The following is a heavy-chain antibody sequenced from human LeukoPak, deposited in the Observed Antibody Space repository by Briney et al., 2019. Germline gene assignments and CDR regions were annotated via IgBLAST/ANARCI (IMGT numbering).Heavy chain of an antibody. CDR3: ARGSDRGYYYYYGMDV. Sequence: SETLSLTCTVSGGSISSYYWSWIRQPPGKRLEWIGYIYYSGSTNYNPSLKSRVTISVDTSKNQFSLKLSSVTAADTAVYYCARGSDRGYYYYYGMDVWGKGTTVTVSS. V-gene: IGHV4-59*01. J-gene: IGHJ6*04. CDR1: GGSISSYY. CDR2: IYYSGST. D-gene: IGHD3-10*01.